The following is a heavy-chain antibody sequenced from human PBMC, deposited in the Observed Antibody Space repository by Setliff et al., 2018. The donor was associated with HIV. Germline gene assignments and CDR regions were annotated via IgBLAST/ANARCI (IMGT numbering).Heavy chain of an antibody. V-gene: IGHV3-7*01. CDR1: GFTFSTYW. Sequence: GGSLRLSCAASGFTFSTYWMIWVRQAPGKGLEWVAKIKQDGSEEYYVDSVKGRFTISRDNAKNSVYLQMNSLRVEDTAMYYGTKDHLSGWASDCWGQGTLVTVSS. J-gene: IGHJ4*02. CDR2: IKQDGSEE. CDR3: TKDHLSGWASDC. D-gene: IGHD6-19*01.